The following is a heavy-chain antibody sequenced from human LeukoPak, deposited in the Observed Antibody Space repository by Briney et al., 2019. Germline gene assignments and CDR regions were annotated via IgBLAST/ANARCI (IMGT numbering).Heavy chain of an antibody. Sequence: PGGSLRLSCAAAGFTFSSYEMNWVRQAPGKGLEWVSYISGSGSTIYYADSLKGRFTISRDNAKNSLYLQMNSLRAEDTAVYYCARAREVDYYDSSGYYSFDYWGQGTLVTVSS. CDR3: ARAREVDYYDSSGYYSFDY. J-gene: IGHJ4*02. CDR2: ISGSGSTI. CDR1: GFTFSSYE. V-gene: IGHV3-48*03. D-gene: IGHD3-22*01.